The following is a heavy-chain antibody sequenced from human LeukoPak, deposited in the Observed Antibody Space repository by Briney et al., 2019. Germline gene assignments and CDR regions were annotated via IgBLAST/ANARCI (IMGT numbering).Heavy chain of an antibody. J-gene: IGHJ6*03. V-gene: IGHV4-59*01. CDR1: GGSISSYY. CDR3: ARAQYCSGGSCYSGYYYYYMDV. CDR2: IYYSGST. Sequence: PSETLSLTCTVSGGSISSYYWSWIRQPPGKGLEWIGYIYYSGSTNYNPSLKSRVTMSVDTSKNQFSLKLSSVTAADTAVYYCARAQYCSGGSCYSGYYYYYMDVWGKGTTVTVSS. D-gene: IGHD2-15*01.